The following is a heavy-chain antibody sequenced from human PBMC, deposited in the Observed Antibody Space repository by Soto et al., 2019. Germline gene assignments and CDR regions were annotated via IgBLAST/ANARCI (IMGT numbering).Heavy chain of an antibody. J-gene: IGHJ4*02. CDR1: GFKFSNYG. CDR3: AKSHPITLISLDY. CDR2: ISYDGSNK. Sequence: QVQLVESGGGVVQPGTSLRLSCAASGFKFSNYGMHWVRQAPGKGLEWVSVISYDGSNKYYADSVKGRFAISRDNSKNTLYLQMNSLRAEDTAVYYCAKSHPITLISLDYWGQGILVTVSS. D-gene: IGHD1-20*01. V-gene: IGHV3-30*18.